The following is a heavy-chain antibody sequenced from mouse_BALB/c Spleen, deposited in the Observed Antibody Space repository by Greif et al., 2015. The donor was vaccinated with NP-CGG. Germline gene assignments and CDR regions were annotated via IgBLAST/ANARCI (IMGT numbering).Heavy chain of an antibody. CDR1: GFNIKDTY. Sequence: VQLQQPGAELVKPGASVKLSCTASGFNIKDTYMHWVKQRPEQGLEWIGRIDPANGNTKYDPKFQGKATITADTSSNTAYLQLSSLTSEDTAVYYCARVELLRSMDYWGQGTSVTVSS. D-gene: IGHD1-1*01. CDR2: IDPANGNT. V-gene: IGHV14-3*02. CDR3: ARVELLRSMDY. J-gene: IGHJ4*01.